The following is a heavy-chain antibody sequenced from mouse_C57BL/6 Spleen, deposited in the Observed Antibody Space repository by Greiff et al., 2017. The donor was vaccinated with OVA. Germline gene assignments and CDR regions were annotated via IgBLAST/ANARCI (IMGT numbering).Heavy chain of an antibody. CDR2: IYPRSGNT. J-gene: IGHJ4*01. CDR3: ARYYDLYAMDY. CDR1: GYTFTSYG. V-gene: IGHV1-81*01. Sequence: VQLQQSGAELARPGASVKLSCKASGYTFTSYGISWVKQRTGQGLEWIGEIYPRSGNTYYNEKFKGKATLTADKSSSTAYMELRSLTSEDSAVYFCARYYDLYAMDYWGQGTSVTVSS. D-gene: IGHD2-4*01.